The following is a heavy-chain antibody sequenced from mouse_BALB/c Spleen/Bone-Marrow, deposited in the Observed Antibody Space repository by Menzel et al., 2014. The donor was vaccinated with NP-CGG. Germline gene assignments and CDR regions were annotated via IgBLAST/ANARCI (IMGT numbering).Heavy chain of an antibody. CDR3: ARIGRARGYAMDY. CDR2: ISSGSSTI. CDR1: GITFRNFG. Sequence: EVQGVESGGGLVQPGGSRKLSCAASGITFRNFGMHWVRRAPEKGLEWVAYISSGSSTIYYADTLKGRFTISRDNPKNTLFLQMTSLRSEDTAMYYCARIGRARGYAMDYWGQGTSVTVSS. D-gene: IGHD3-3*01. V-gene: IGHV5-17*02. J-gene: IGHJ4*01.